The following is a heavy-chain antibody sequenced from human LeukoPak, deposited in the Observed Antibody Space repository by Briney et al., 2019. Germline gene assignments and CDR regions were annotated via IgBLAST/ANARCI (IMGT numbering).Heavy chain of an antibody. J-gene: IGHJ6*02. CDR2: ISYDGSNK. V-gene: IGHV3-30-3*01. Sequence: PGRSLRLSCAASGFTFSSCFMHWVRQAPGKGLEWVATISYDGSNKHYADSVKGRFTISRDNSKNTLYVEMNSLRADDTAMYYCASRSGGILFGMDVWGQGTTVTVSS. D-gene: IGHD4-23*01. CDR1: GFTFSSCF. CDR3: ASRSGGILFGMDV.